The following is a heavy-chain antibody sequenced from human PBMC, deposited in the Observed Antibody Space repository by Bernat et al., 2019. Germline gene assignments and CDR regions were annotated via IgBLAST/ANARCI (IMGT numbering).Heavy chain of an antibody. J-gene: IGHJ4*02. CDR3: ARSGPARGYSGYDFYY. Sequence: EVQLVESGGGLVQPGGSLRLPCAASGFTFSSYEMNWVRQAPGKGLGWVSYISSSGSTIYYADSVKGRFTISRDNAKNSLYLQMNSLRAEDTAVYYCARSGPARGYSGYDFYYWGQGTLVTVSS. CDR1: GFTFSSYE. CDR2: ISSSGSTI. V-gene: IGHV3-48*03. D-gene: IGHD5-12*01.